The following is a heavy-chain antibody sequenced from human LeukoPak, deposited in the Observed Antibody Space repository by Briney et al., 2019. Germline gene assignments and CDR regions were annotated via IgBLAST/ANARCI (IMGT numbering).Heavy chain of an antibody. CDR2: INHSGST. V-gene: IGHV4-34*01. D-gene: IGHD5-24*01. Sequence: SETLSLTCAVYGGSFSGYYWSWIRQPPGKGLEWIGEINHSGSTNYNQSLKSRVTISVDTSKNQFSLKLSSVTAADTAVYYCARGPRRDAYKRRGPGLDYWGQGTLVTVSS. J-gene: IGHJ4*02. CDR3: ARGPRRDAYKRRGPGLDY. CDR1: GGSFSGYY.